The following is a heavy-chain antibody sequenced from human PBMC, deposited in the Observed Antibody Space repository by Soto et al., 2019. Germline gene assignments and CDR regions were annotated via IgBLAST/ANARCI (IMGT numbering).Heavy chain of an antibody. Sequence: QITLKESGPTLVKPTQTLTLTCTFSGFSLRTGGAGVGWIRQPPGKALEWLALIYWNEDERYSPSLKSRLTIPKDTSKNQVVLTMTNMDPVDTATYYCAHRGYGDYPRDNWFDPWGQGTLVTVSS. J-gene: IGHJ5*02. CDR2: IYWNEDE. CDR1: GFSLRTGGAG. V-gene: IGHV2-5*01. CDR3: AHRGYGDYPRDNWFDP. D-gene: IGHD4-17*01.